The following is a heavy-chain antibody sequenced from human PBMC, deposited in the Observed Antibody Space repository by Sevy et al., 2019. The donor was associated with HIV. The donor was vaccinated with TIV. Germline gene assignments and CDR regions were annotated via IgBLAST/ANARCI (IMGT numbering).Heavy chain of an antibody. CDR2: ISYDGSNK. Sequence: GGSLRLSCAASGFTFSSYAMHWVRQAPGKGLEWVAVISYDGSNKYYSDSVKGRFTISRDNSKNTLYLQMNSLRAEDTAVYYCAGGGGDLVLMVYLKYWGHGTLVTVSS. D-gene: IGHD2-8*01. CDR3: AGGGGDLVLMVYLKY. V-gene: IGHV3-30-3*01. CDR1: GFTFSSYA. J-gene: IGHJ4*01.